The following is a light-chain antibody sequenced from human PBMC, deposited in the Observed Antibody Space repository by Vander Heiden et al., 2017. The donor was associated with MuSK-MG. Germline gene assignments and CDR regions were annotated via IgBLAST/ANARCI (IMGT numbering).Light chain of an antibody. V-gene: IGKV3-11*01. J-gene: IGKJ5*01. CDR3: QQRSNWPST. CDR1: QSVSSY. Sequence: EIVLSQSPATLSLSPGERATLSCRASQSVSSYLDWYQQKPGQAPRLLIYDASNRATGIPARFSGSGSGTDFTLTISSLEPEDIAVYYCQQRSNWPSTFGQGTRLEIK. CDR2: DAS.